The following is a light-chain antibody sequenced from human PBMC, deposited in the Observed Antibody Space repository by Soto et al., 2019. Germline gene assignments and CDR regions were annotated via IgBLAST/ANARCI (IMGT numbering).Light chain of an antibody. CDR3: QQYNNWPFT. J-gene: IGKJ3*01. CDR1: QSVGSN. CDR2: GAS. V-gene: IGKV3-15*01. Sequence: EIVMAQSPATLSVSPGERATHSCRASQSVGSNLAWYQQKPGQAPRVLIYGASIKATGIPARFSGSGSGTEFTLTISSLQSEDFAVYYWQQYNNWPFTFGPGTKVDI.